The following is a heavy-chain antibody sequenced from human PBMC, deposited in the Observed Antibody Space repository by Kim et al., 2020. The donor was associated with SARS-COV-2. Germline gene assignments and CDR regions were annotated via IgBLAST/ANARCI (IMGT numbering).Heavy chain of an antibody. CDR1: GFSFSKYG. CDR2: ISTSSIYI. J-gene: IGHJ6*02. D-gene: IGHD1-26*01. V-gene: IGHV3-21*01. CDR3: ARGETNSGSSGTFDV. Sequence: GGSLRLSCTGSGFSFSKYGMHWVRQAPGKGLEWVSSISTSSIYIYTTDSLKGRFTISRHNARNSLFLEMNNLKVEDTAVYYCARGETNSGSSGTFDVWGQGTTVTVSS.